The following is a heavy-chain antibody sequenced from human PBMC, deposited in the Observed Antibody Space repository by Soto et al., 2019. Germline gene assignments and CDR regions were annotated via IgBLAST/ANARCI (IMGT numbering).Heavy chain of an antibody. CDR1: GYTFTGYY. J-gene: IGHJ6*02. CDR3: ASLWDGGDSSGYYSDYYYYYGMDV. CDR2: INPNSGGT. Sequence: QVQLVQSGAEVKKPGASVKVSCKASGYTFTGYYMHWVRQAPGQGLEWMGWINPNSGGTNYAQKFQGRVTMTRDTSISTAYMELSRLRSDDTAVYYWASLWDGGDSSGYYSDYYYYYGMDVWGQGTTVTVSS. D-gene: IGHD3-22*01. V-gene: IGHV1-2*02.